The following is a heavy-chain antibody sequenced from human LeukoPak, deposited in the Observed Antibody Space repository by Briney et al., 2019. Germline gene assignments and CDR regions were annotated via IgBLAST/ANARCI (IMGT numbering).Heavy chain of an antibody. V-gene: IGHV3-23*01. D-gene: IGHD2-2*01. Sequence: GGSLRLSCAASGFTFSSYAMSWVRQAPGKGLEWVSAISGSGSSTYYADSVKGRFTISRDNSKNTLYLQMNSLRAEDTAVYYCARIQDIVVVPAANVIDSWGQGTLVTVSS. CDR1: GFTFSSYA. CDR3: ARIQDIVVVPAANVIDS. J-gene: IGHJ4*02. CDR2: ISGSGSST.